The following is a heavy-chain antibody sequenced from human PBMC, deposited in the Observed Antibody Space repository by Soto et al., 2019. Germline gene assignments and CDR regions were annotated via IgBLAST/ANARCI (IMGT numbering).Heavy chain of an antibody. CDR2: IGTSGSYI. J-gene: IGHJ4*02. D-gene: IGHD1-26*01. CDR3: ARGSAFIGLDY. Sequence: PGGSLRLSCAVSGFIFSRYSMNWVRQAPGKGLEWVSSIGTSGSYIYDTDSVKGRFTISRDNTKDSLYLQMNSLRAEDTAIYYCARGSAFIGLDYWGQGNPVTVSS. V-gene: IGHV3-21*01. CDR1: GFIFSRYS.